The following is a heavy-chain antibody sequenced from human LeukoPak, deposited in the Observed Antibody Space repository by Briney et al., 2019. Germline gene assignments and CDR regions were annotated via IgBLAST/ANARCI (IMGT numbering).Heavy chain of an antibody. D-gene: IGHD1-1*01. CDR1: GFTFRNYA. J-gene: IGHJ4*02. V-gene: IGHV3-30*02. CDR3: AKDRTSTTGVLDY. Sequence: PGGSLRLSCAASGFTFRNYAMHWVRQAPGKGLEWMTFIRHDGSNIDYADSVKGRFTISRDNSKNTLYLQMNSLRAEDTAVYYCAKDRTSTTGVLDYWGQGTLVTVSS. CDR2: IRHDGSNI.